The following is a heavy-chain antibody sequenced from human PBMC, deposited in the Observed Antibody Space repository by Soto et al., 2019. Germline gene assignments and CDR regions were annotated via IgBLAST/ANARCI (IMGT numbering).Heavy chain of an antibody. V-gene: IGHV1-46*01. CDR3: ARPLVYTYGSHFDF. J-gene: IGHJ4*02. CDR2: ISPRGGAT. CDR1: GYTFTSYY. D-gene: IGHD6-6*01. Sequence: ASVKVSCKASGYTFTSYYIHWVRQTPGQGFEWMGLISPRGGATNYAPNFRGRVTMTRDTSTTTVYMELNSLRPDDTAIYYCARPLVYTYGSHFDFWGQGTLVTVSS.